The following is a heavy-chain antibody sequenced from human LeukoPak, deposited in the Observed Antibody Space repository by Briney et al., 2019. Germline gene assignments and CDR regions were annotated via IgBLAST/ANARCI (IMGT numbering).Heavy chain of an antibody. CDR2: IYYSGST. D-gene: IGHD5-12*01. V-gene: IGHV4-59*08. CDR3: ARHRGYSGYEPLDY. Sequence: PSETLSLTCTVSGGSISSYYWSWIRQPPGKGLEWIGYIYYSGSTNYNPSLKSRVTISVDTPKNQFSLKLSSVTAAGTAVYYCARHRGYSGYEPLDYWGQGTLVTVSS. CDR1: GGSISSYY. J-gene: IGHJ4*02.